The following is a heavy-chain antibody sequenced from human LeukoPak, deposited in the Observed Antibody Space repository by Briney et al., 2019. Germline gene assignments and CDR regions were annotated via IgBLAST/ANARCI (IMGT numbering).Heavy chain of an antibody. D-gene: IGHD7-27*01. J-gene: IGHJ4*02. CDR2: VHYTGST. CDR1: GGSLGTDY. Sequence: SETLSLTCIVSGGSLGTDYWNWIRQSPGRGLEWIGFVHYTGSTNYNPSLKSRVTISADTSKNQFSLKLSSVTAADTAVYYCAREGANWGSPFDYWGQGTLVTVSS. V-gene: IGHV4-59*12. CDR3: AREGANWGSPFDY.